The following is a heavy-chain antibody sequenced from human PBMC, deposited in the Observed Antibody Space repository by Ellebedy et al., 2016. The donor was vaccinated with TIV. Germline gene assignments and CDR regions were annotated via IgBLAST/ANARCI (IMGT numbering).Heavy chain of an antibody. Sequence: SLKISXAASGFTFDDYAMHWVRQAPGKGLEWVSGISWNSGSIGYADSVKGRFTISRDNAKNSLYLQMNSLRAEDTALYYCAKDMRPGGYSYGFYWGQGTLVTVSS. J-gene: IGHJ4*02. D-gene: IGHD5-18*01. CDR1: GFTFDDYA. V-gene: IGHV3-9*01. CDR2: ISWNSGSI. CDR3: AKDMRPGGYSYGFY.